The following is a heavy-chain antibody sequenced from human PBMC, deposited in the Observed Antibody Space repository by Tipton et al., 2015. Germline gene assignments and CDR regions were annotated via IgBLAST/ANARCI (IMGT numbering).Heavy chain of an antibody. Sequence: TLSLTCTVSSDSINKYYWSWIRQPPGKELQWLGYIQYSGGTNYNPSLESRVSMSVDTSKTQFSLEMRSVTATDTAVYYCARARGRHGGLFDYWGQGSLVTVSS. CDR2: IQYSGGT. D-gene: IGHD4-23*01. V-gene: IGHV4-59*01. CDR3: ARARGRHGGLFDY. CDR1: SDSINKYY. J-gene: IGHJ4*02.